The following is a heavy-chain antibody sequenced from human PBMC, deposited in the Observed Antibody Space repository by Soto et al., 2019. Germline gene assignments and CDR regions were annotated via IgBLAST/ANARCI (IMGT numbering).Heavy chain of an antibody. Sequence: GGSLRLSCAASGFTFSSYWMHWVRQAPGKGLVWVSRINSDGSSTSYADSVKGRFTISRDNAKNTLYLQMNSLRAEDTAVYYCARDRDYEYVWGSYRYTGGWCDPWGQGTPVTV. CDR1: GFTFSSYW. D-gene: IGHD3-16*02. J-gene: IGHJ5*02. CDR2: INSDGSST. V-gene: IGHV3-74*01. CDR3: ARDRDYEYVWGSYRYTGGWCDP.